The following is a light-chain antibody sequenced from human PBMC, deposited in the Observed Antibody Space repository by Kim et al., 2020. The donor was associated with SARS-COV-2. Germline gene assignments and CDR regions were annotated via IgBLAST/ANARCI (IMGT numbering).Light chain of an antibody. J-gene: IGKJ2*01. CDR3: QQYNSYLYT. CDR2: DAS. V-gene: IGKV1-5*01. Sequence: GDRVTITCRASQSISSWLAWYQQKPGKAPKLLIYDASSLESVVPSRFSGSGSGTEFTLTISSLQPDDFATYYCQQYNSYLYTFGQGTKLEI. CDR1: QSISSW.